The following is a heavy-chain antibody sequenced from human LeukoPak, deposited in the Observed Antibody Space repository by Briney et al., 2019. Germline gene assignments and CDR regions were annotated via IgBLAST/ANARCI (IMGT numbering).Heavy chain of an antibody. CDR3: ARDHRGYSYGPYFDY. D-gene: IGHD5-18*01. CDR1: GFTFSSYW. CDR2: IKQDGSEK. Sequence: GGSLRLSCAASGFTFSSYWMSWVRQAAGKGPEWVANIKQDGSEKYYVDSVKGRFTISRDNAKNSLYLQMNSLRAEDTAVYYCARDHRGYSYGPYFDYWGQGTLVTVSS. J-gene: IGHJ4*02. V-gene: IGHV3-7*01.